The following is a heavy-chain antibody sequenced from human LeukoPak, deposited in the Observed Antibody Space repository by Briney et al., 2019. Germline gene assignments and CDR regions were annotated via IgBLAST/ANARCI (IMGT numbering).Heavy chain of an antibody. J-gene: IGHJ4*02. CDR3: ARSVVRGVLPY. CDR1: GFRLSRHA. Sequence: GRSLRLFCAASGFRLSRHAMHWVRQAAGLWLEWVAVILSYENNMYYVDSVKRRFTISRDNSRNSVYLQMNSLRPEDTAVYYCARSVVRGVLPYWGQGTLVTVSS. D-gene: IGHD3-10*01. V-gene: IGHV3-30*04. CDR2: ILSYENNM.